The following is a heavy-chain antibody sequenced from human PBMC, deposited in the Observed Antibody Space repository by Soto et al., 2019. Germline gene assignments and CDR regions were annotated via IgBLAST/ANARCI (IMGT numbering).Heavy chain of an antibody. J-gene: IGHJ4*02. CDR1: GFTFSNYA. V-gene: IGHV3-30-3*01. CDR2: ISYDGSNI. CDR3: ARLPTPYYFSY. Sequence: QVQLVESGGGVVQPGRSLRLSCAASGFTFSNYAMHWVRQAPGKGLEWVAVISYDGSNIYYADSVKGRFTISRDNSQNTLYLQMNSPTAEDTADYYCARLPTPYYFSYWGQGSLVTVSS.